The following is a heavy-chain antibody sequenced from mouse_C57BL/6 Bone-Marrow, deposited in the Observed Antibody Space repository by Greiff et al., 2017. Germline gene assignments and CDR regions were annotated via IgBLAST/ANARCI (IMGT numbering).Heavy chain of an antibody. Sequence: QVHVKQSGAELVKPGASVKLSCKASGYTFTSYWMHWVKQRPGQGLEWIGMIHPNSGSTNYNEKFKSKATLTVDKSSSTAYMQLSSLTSEDSAVYYCARRGDYSFDYWGQGTTLTVSS. D-gene: IGHD2-4*01. V-gene: IGHV1-64*01. CDR3: ARRGDYSFDY. CDR1: GYTFTSYW. CDR2: IHPNSGST. J-gene: IGHJ2*01.